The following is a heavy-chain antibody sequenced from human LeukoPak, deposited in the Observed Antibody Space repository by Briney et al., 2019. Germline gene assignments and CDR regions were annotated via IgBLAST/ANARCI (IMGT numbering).Heavy chain of an antibody. CDR1: GFSLNTSGVS. D-gene: IGHD2-15*01. CDR2: IYWDDDK. J-gene: IGHJ5*02. CDR3: AHRQLDCSGGNCYNWFDP. V-gene: IGHV2-5*02. Sequence: SGPTLVKATQTLTLTCTFSGFSLNTSGVSVGWIRQPPGKALEWLALIYWDDDKRYSPSLNSRLAISRDTSKNQVVLTMTNMDPVDTGTYYRAHRQLDCSGGNCYNWFDPWGQGTLVTVSS.